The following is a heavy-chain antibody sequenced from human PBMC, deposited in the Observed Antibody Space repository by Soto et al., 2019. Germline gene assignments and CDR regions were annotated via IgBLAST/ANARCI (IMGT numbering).Heavy chain of an antibody. J-gene: IGHJ6*02. Sequence: PGGSLRLSCAASGFTFSSYAMSWVRQAPGKGLEWVSAISGSGGSTYYADSVKGRFTISRDNSKNTLYLQMNSLRAEDTAVYYCAKGITMVRGVPHPYYYSGMDVWGQGTTVTVSS. CDR1: GFTFSSYA. CDR3: AKGITMVRGVPHPYYYSGMDV. CDR2: ISGSGGST. V-gene: IGHV3-23*01. D-gene: IGHD3-10*01.